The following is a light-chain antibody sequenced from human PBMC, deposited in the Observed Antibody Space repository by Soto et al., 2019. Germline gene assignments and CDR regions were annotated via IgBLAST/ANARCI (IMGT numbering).Light chain of an antibody. CDR2: GAS. J-gene: IGKJ4*01. CDR1: QSVSSSY. Sequence: IVLKQSPCTLSLSPGERATLSCRASQSVSSSYLAWYQQKPGQAPRLLIYGASSRATGIPDRFSGSGSGTDFTLTITRLEPEDFAVYYCQQYQSLTFGGGTKVDIK. V-gene: IGKV3-20*01. CDR3: QQYQSLT.